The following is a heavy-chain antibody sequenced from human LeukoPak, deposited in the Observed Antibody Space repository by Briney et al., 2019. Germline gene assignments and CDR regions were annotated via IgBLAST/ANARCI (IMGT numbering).Heavy chain of an antibody. CDR3: ATYRQVLLPFES. CDR2: IFPSGGEI. CDR1: GFTFDDYA. J-gene: IGHJ4*02. Sequence: GGSLRLSCAASGFTFDDYAMIWVRQPPGKGMEWVSSIFPSGGEIHYADSVRGRFTISRDNSKSTLSLQMNSLRAEDTAIYYCATYRQVLLPFESWGQGTLVTVSS. V-gene: IGHV3-23*01. D-gene: IGHD2-8*02.